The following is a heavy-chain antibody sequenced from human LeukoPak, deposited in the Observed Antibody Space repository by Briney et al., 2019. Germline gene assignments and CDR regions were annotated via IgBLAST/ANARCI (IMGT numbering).Heavy chain of an antibody. CDR3: ARDGDGDYVFSYYFDY. D-gene: IGHD4-17*01. CDR1: GFTFSSYG. CDR2: IRYDGSNK. J-gene: IGHJ4*02. Sequence: GGSLRLSCAASGFTFSSYGMHWVRQAPGKGLEWVAFIRYDGSNKYYADSVKGRFTISRDNSKNTLYLQMNSLRVEDTAVYYCARDGDGDYVFSYYFDYWGQGTLVTVSS. V-gene: IGHV3-30*02.